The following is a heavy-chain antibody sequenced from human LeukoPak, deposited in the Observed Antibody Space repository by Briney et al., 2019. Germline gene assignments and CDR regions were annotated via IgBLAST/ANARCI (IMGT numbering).Heavy chain of an antibody. CDR3: ARVDVDIVATMGNYYYYGMDV. D-gene: IGHD5-12*01. V-gene: IGHV3-30*04. CDR1: GFTFSSYA. Sequence: GRSLRLSCAASGFTFSSYAMHWVRQAPGKGLEWVAVISYDGSNKYYADSVKGRFTISRDNSKNTLYLQMNSLRAEDTAVYYCARVDVDIVATMGNYYYYGMDVWGKGTTVTVSS. CDR2: ISYDGSNK. J-gene: IGHJ6*04.